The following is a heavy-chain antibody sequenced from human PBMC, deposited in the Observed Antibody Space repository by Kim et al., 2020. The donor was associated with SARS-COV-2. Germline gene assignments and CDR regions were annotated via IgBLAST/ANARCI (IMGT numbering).Heavy chain of an antibody. J-gene: IGHJ3*02. CDR1: GGSISSYY. V-gene: IGHV4-59*01. D-gene: IGHD3-22*01. CDR2: IYYSGST. Sequence: LSLTCTVSGGSISSYYWSWIRQPPGKGLEWIGYIYYSGSTNYNPSLKSRVTISVDTSKNQFSLKLSSVTAADTAVYYCARGGYDSSGYYPDAFDIWGQGTMVSVSS. CDR3: ARGGYDSSGYYPDAFDI.